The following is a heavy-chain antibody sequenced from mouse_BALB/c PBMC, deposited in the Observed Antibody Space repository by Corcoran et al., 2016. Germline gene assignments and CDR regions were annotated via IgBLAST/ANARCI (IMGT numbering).Heavy chain of an antibody. Sequence: EVQLQQSGPELVKPGASLKISCKASGYSFTGYTMNWVKQSHGKNLEWIGLINPYNGGTNYNQKFKGKATLTVDKSSSTAYMELLSLTSEDSAVDYCGRRHGNYGGYSIDYWGQGTTLTVSS. CDR3: GRRHGNYGGYSIDY. J-gene: IGHJ2*01. CDR1: GYSFTGYT. D-gene: IGHD2-1*01. V-gene: IGHV1-18*01. CDR2: INPYNGGT.